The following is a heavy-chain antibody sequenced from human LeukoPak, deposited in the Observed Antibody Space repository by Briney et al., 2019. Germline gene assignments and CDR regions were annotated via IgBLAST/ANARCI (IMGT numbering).Heavy chain of an antibody. J-gene: IGHJ4*02. D-gene: IGHD6-13*01. CDR1: GGTFSSYA. CDR3: ARVGGGGMAAAGIDY. Sequence: ASVKVSCKASGGTFSSYAISWVRQAPGQGLEWMGRIIPIFGIANYAQKFQGRVTITADKSTSTAYMELSSLRSEDTAVYCCARVGGGGMAAAGIDYWGQGTLVTVSS. CDR2: IIPIFGIA. V-gene: IGHV1-69*04.